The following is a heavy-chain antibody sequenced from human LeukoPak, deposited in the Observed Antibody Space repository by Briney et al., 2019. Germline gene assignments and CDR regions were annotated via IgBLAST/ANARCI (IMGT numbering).Heavy chain of an antibody. J-gene: IGHJ4*02. CDR2: INHGGST. CDR3: ARPKPYCSSTSCSDY. V-gene: IGHV4-34*01. D-gene: IGHD2-2*01. Sequence: SETLSLTCAVYGGSFSGYYWSWIRQPPGKGLEWIGEINHGGSTNYNPSLKSQVTISVDTSKNQFSLKLSSVTAADTAVYYCARPKPYCSSTSCSDYWGQGTLVTVSS. CDR1: GGSFSGYY.